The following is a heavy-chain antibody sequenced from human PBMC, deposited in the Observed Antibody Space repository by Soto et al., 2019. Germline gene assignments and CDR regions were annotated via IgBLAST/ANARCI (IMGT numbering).Heavy chain of an antibody. Sequence: QITLKESGPTLVKPTQTLTLTCTFSGFSLSTSGVGVGWIRQPPGKALEWLALIYWDDDKLYSPSLKSRLTITEDTSQNQVVLTMTNMDPVDTATYYWAHSSSYDSSGYYYVDWFDPWVKGTLVTVSS. J-gene: IGHJ5*02. CDR2: IYWDDDK. CDR3: AHSSSYDSSGYYYVDWFDP. CDR1: GFSLSTSGVG. D-gene: IGHD3-22*01. V-gene: IGHV2-5*02.